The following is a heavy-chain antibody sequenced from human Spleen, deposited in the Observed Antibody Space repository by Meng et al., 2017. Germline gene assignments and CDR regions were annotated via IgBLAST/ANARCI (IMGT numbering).Heavy chain of an antibody. CDR1: GYTFFSYG. J-gene: IGHJ4*02. D-gene: IGHD6-13*01. CDR3: ARDEDISAAGKLFGDY. V-gene: IGHV1-2*06. Sequence: ASVKVSCKASGYTFFSYGISWVRQAPGQGLEWMGRINPKSGDTHYAQKFQARVTMTGDTSISTAYMELSGLRSDDTAMYYCARDEDISAAGKLFGDYWGQGTLVTVSS. CDR2: INPKSGDT.